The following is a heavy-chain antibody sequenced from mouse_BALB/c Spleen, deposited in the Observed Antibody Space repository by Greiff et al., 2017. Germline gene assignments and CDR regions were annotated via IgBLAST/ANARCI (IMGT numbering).Heavy chain of an antibody. CDR2: IDPYYGGT. V-gene: IGHV1-18*01. D-gene: IGHD4-1*01. J-gene: IGHJ2*01. CDR1: GYSFTGYN. CDR3: ARKGTNWDGGDY. Sequence: VQLQQSGPELEKPGASVKISCKASGYSFTGYNMNWVKQSNGKSLEWIGNIDPYYGGTIYNQKFKGKATLTVDKSSSAAYMELRSLTSEDTAVYYCARKGTNWDGGDYWGQGTTLTVSS.